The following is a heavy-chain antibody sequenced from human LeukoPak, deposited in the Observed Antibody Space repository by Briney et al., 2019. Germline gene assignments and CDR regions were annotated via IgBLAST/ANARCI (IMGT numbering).Heavy chain of an antibody. V-gene: IGHV4-38-2*02. J-gene: IGHJ2*01. CDR1: GYSISSGYY. Sequence: KSSETLSLTCTVSGYSISSGYYWSWIRQPPGKGLEWIGYIFYSGSTNYNPSLRSRVTISLDTSKNQFSLKLSSVTAADTAVYYCARLTMFRGVIYGTDWHSDLWGRGTLVTVSS. D-gene: IGHD3-10*01. CDR3: ARLTMFRGVIYGTDWHSDL. CDR2: IFYSGST.